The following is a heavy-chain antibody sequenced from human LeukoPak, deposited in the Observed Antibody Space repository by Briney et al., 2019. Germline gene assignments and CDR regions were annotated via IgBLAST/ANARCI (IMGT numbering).Heavy chain of an antibody. CDR3: AREGIAAGGSGDY. CDR2: IYYSGST. D-gene: IGHD6-13*01. V-gene: IGHV4-30-4*08. CDR1: GGSISSGDYY. J-gene: IGHJ4*02. Sequence: PSQTLSLTCTVPGGSISSGDYYWSWIRQPPGKGLEWIGYIYYSGSTYYNPSLKSRVTISVDTSKNQFSLKLSSVTAADTAVYYCAREGIAAGGSGDYWGQGTLVTVSS.